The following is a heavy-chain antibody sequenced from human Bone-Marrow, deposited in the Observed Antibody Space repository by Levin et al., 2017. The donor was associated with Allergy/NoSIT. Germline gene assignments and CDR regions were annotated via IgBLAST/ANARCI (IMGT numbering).Heavy chain of an antibody. J-gene: IGHJ4*02. CDR1: GFTFDDYA. Sequence: PGGSLRLSCAASGFTFDDYAMHWVRQVQGKGLEWVSGLTWNSGGIGYADSVKGRFTISRDNTKNSLFLQMSSLRPEDTALYYCARVSPIIGIKGGFFDFWGQGALVTVSS. CDR2: LTWNSGGI. D-gene: IGHD1-20*01. CDR3: ARVSPIIGIKGGFFDF. V-gene: IGHV3-9*01.